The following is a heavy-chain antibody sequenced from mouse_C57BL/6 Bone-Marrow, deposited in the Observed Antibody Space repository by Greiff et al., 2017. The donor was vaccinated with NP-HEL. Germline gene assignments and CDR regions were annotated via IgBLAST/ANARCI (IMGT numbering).Heavy chain of an antibody. CDR3: ARDSIYDYGSSYDMDY. CDR2: IYPRSGNT. V-gene: IGHV1-81*01. CDR1: GYTFTSYG. J-gene: IGHJ4*01. Sequence: QVQLQQSGAELARPGASVKLSCKASGYTFTSYGISWVKQRTGQGLEWIGEIYPRSGNTYYNEKFKGKATLTADKSSSTAYMELRSLTSEDSAVYFCARDSIYDYGSSYDMDYWGQGTSVTVSS. D-gene: IGHD1-1*01.